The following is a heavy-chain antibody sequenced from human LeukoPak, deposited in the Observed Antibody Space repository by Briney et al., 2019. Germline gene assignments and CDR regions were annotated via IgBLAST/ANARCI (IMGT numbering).Heavy chain of an antibody. Sequence: PGGSLRLSCAASGLTFSNYAMHWVRQTPGKGLEWVSAISGSGGSTQYADSVRGRFIISRDNSKNTLSLQMNNLGAEDKAIYYCSKTLGVPVAGRNWCFDLWGRGTLVTVSS. CDR1: GLTFSNYA. CDR3: SKTLGVPVAGRNWCFDL. D-gene: IGHD6-19*01. J-gene: IGHJ2*01. V-gene: IGHV3-23*01. CDR2: ISGSGGST.